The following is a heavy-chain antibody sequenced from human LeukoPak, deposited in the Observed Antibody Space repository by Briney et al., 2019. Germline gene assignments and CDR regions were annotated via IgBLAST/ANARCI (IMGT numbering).Heavy chain of an antibody. J-gene: IGHJ4*02. CDR1: GSIFSNYW. V-gene: IGHV3-23*01. Sequence: GASLQISCQAAGSIFSNYWIGCGRQAPGKGLEWVLAISGSGGSTYYAASVKGRFTISRDNSKNTLSLKMSRLRAEDTAVYYCAKDPDNSSGWDFDYLGQGTLVTVSS. CDR2: ISGSGGST. CDR3: AKDPDNSSGWDFDY. D-gene: IGHD6-19*01.